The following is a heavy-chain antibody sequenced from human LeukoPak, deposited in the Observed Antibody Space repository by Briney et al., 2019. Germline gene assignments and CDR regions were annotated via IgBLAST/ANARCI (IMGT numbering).Heavy chain of an antibody. J-gene: IGHJ4*02. CDR3: ARQAASVVVVTAKGLYHFDY. V-gene: IGHV4-39*01. D-gene: IGHD2-21*02. CDR1: GGSISSNSYY. CDR2: IYYSGTT. Sequence: SETLSLTCSVSGGSISSNSYYWGWIRQPPGKGLEWIGSIYYSGTTYHNASLQSRATISADTSKNQVSLRLSSVTAADTAVYYCARQAASVVVVTAKGLYHFDYWGQGILVTVSS.